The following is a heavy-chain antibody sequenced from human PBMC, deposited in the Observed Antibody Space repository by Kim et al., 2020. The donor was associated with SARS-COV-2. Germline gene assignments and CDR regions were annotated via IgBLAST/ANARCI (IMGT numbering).Heavy chain of an antibody. CDR1: GGSFSGYY. CDR2: INHSGST. V-gene: IGHV4-34*01. D-gene: IGHD6-19*01. J-gene: IGHJ4*01. Sequence: SETLSLTCAVYGGSFSGYYWSWIRQPPGKGLEWIGEINHSGSTNYNPSLKSRVTISVDTSKNQFSLKLSFVTAAATAVSYCACGVSAVAGPRGYFDSWG. CDR3: ACGVSAVAGPRGYFDS.